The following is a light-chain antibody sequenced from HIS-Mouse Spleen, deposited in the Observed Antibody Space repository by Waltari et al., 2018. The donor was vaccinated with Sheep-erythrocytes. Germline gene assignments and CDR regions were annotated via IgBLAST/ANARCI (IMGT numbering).Light chain of an antibody. CDR3: CSYAGSTRV. CDR2: DVS. Sequence: QSALTQPRSVSGSPGQSVTISCTGTSSHVGGYNYVSWYQQHPGKAPKLMIYDVSKRPSGVPDLFSGSKSGNTASLTISGLQAEDEADYYCCSYAGSTRVFGGGTKLTVL. J-gene: IGLJ2*01. CDR1: SSHVGGYNY. V-gene: IGLV2-11*01.